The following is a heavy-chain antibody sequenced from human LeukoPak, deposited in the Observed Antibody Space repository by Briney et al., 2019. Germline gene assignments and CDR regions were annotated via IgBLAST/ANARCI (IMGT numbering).Heavy chain of an antibody. CDR1: GGSFSGYY. V-gene: IGHV4-34*01. Sequence: SETLSLTCAVYGGSFSGYYWSWIRQPPGKGLEWIGEINYSGSTNYNPSLKSRVTISVDTPKNQFSLKLSSVTAADTAVYYCARTYSSNWYEGNWFDPWGQGTLVTVSS. CDR2: INYSGST. J-gene: IGHJ5*02. CDR3: ARTYSSNWYEGNWFDP. D-gene: IGHD6-13*01.